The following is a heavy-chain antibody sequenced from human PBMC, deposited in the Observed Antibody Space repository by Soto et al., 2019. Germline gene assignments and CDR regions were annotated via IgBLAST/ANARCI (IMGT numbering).Heavy chain of an antibody. J-gene: IGHJ5*02. V-gene: IGHV1-18*01. CDR1: GYTFKSFG. CDR3: ATDNWNYVRSNWFDP. D-gene: IGHD1-7*01. Sequence: QVQLVQSGAEVKKPGASVKVTCTASGYTFKSFGVSWVRQAPGQGLEWMGWISAYSGNTNYEQKFQGRITLTTDTSTSTAYMELRSLRSDDTAIYYCATDNWNYVRSNWFDPWGQGSLVSVSS. CDR2: ISAYSGNT.